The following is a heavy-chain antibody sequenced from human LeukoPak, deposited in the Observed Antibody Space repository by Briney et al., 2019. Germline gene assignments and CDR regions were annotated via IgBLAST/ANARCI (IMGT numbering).Heavy chain of an antibody. CDR2: INWNGGST. V-gene: IGHV3-20*04. J-gene: IGHJ4*02. CDR1: GFTFDDYG. D-gene: IGHD3-9*01. CDR3: ARDMYDYDILTGYDY. Sequence: GGSLRLSCAASGFTFDDYGMSWVRQAPGKGLEWVSGINWNGGSTGYADSVKGRFTISRDNAKNSLYLQMNSLRAEDTALYYCARDMYDYDILTGYDYWGQGTLVTVSS.